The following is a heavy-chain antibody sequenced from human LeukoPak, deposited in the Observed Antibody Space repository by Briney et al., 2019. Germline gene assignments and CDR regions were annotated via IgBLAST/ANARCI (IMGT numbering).Heavy chain of an antibody. D-gene: IGHD2-2*01. Sequence: SQTLSLTCTVSGGSISSGGYYWSWIRQHPGKGLEWIGYIYYSGSTYYNPSLKSRVTISVDTSKNQFSLKLSSVTAADTAVYYCARESSVPAVMSFDYYYGMDVWGQGTTVTVSS. J-gene: IGHJ6*02. CDR2: IYYSGST. V-gene: IGHV4-31*03. CDR1: GGSISSGGYY. CDR3: ARESSVPAVMSFDYYYGMDV.